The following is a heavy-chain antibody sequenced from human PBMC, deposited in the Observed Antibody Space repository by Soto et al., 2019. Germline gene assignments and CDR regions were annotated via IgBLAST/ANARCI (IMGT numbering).Heavy chain of an antibody. CDR1: GFTFSSYS. CDR2: ISRSSSYI. J-gene: IGHJ4*02. V-gene: IGHV3-21*01. CDR3: GAASGAY. D-gene: IGHD2-15*01. Sequence: EVQLVESGGGLVKPGGSLRLSCAASGFTFSSYSMNWVRQAPGKGLEWVSSISRSSSYIYYADSVKGRFTISRDNAKNSLFLQMNSLRAEDTAVYYGGAASGAYWGQGTLVTVSS.